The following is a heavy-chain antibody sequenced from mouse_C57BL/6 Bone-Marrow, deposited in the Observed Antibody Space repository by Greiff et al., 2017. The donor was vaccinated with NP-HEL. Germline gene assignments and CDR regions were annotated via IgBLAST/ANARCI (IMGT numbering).Heavy chain of an antibody. CDR3: ARDGPLYYYGSSVFAY. J-gene: IGHJ3*01. CDR2: ISDGGSYT. CDR1: GFTFSSYA. D-gene: IGHD1-1*01. V-gene: IGHV5-4*01. Sequence: EVKVEESGGGLVKPGGSLKLSCAASGFTFSSYAMSWVRQTPEKRLEWVATISDGGSYTYYPDNVKGRFTISRDNAKNNLYLQMSHLKSEDTAMYYCARDGPLYYYGSSVFAYWGQGTLVTVSA.